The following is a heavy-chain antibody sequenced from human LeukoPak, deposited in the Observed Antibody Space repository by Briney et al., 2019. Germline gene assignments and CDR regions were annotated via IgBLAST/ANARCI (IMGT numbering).Heavy chain of an antibody. D-gene: IGHD3-10*01. CDR3: AINKVGSSADY. J-gene: IGHJ4*02. Sequence: ASVKVSCKASEYTFSDSGYYIHWVRQAPGQGLEWMGWMNCNSGGPNCAQKFQGRVTMTRDTSISTAYMELSSLKSDDTAVFYCAINKVGSSADYWGQGTLVTVST. CDR2: MNCNSGGP. V-gene: IGHV1-2*02. CDR1: EYTFSDSGYY.